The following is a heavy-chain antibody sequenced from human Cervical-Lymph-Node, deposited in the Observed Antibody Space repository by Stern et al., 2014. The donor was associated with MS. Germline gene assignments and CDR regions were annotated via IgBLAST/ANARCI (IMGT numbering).Heavy chain of an antibody. CDR1: GGTFTSYA. Sequence: QVQLVQSGAEAKKPGASVEVSCKASGGTFTSYAISWVRQAPGQGLEWMGGVIPIFGTANYAQKFQGRVTITADESTSTAYMELSSLRSEDTAVYYCARDSLGYYGMDVWGQGTTVTVSS. CDR3: ARDSLGYYGMDV. V-gene: IGHV1-69*01. J-gene: IGHJ6*02. CDR2: VIPIFGTA.